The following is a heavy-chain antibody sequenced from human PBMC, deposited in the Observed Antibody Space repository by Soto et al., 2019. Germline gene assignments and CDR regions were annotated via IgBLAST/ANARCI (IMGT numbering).Heavy chain of an antibody. CDR2: IGGSGGST. D-gene: IGHD6-19*01. V-gene: IGHV3-23*01. CDR3: AKGKRSSGWLLDY. J-gene: IGHJ4*02. Sequence: EVQLLESGGGLVQPGGSLRLSCAASGFTFSSHTMSWVRQALGKGLEWVAGIGGSGGSTYYADSVKGRFTISRDNSKNTLYVQMHTLRAEDTAVYYCAKGKRSSGWLLDYWGQGTLVTVSS. CDR1: GFTFSSHT.